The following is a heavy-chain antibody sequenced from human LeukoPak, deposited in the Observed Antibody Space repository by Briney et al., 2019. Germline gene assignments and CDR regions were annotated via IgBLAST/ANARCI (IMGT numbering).Heavy chain of an antibody. CDR3: AKAGSGSYRWYYFDY. Sequence: GGSLRLSCAASGFTFSSYGMHWVRQAPGKGLEWVAFIRYDGSNKYYADSVKGRFTISRDNSKNTLYPQMNSLRAEDTAVYYCAKAGSGSYRWYYFDYWGQGTLVTVSS. D-gene: IGHD1-26*01. V-gene: IGHV3-30*02. CDR2: IRYDGSNK. CDR1: GFTFSSYG. J-gene: IGHJ4*02.